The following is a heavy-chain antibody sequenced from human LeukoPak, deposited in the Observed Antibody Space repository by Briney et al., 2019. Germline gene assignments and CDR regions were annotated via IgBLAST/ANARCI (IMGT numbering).Heavy chain of an antibody. J-gene: IGHJ2*01. CDR2: IYYSGST. V-gene: IGHV4-59*08. Sequence: PSETLSLTCTVSGGSINSYYWSWIRQPPGKGLEWIGDIYYSGSTNYNPSLKSRVTISIDTSKNHFSLKLSSVTAADTAVYYCAGRFDLWGRGTLVTVSS. CDR1: GGSINSYY. CDR3: AGRFDL.